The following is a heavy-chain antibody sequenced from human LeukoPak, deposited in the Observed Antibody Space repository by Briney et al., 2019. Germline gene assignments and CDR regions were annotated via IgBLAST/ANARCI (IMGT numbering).Heavy chain of an antibody. CDR2: INGGGGST. V-gene: IGHV3-23*01. D-gene: IGHD3-10*01. CDR3: AKDRNYYGSGSADY. Sequence: GGSLRLSCAASGFTFSSSAMSWVRQAPGKGLEWVSAINGGGGSTYCADSVKGRFTISRDNSKNTLYLQMNSLRAEDTAVYYCAKDRNYYGSGSADYWGQGTLVTVSS. CDR1: GFTFSSSA. J-gene: IGHJ4*02.